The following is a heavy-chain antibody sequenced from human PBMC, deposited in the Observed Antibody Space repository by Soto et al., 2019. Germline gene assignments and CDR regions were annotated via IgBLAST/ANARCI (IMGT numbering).Heavy chain of an antibody. V-gene: IGHV4-30-2*01. CDR3: ARDLWGYCGTDCYPLDV. J-gene: IGHJ6*02. D-gene: IGHD2-21*02. CDR1: GGSIRSAGYA. CDR2: IYNTGST. Sequence: PSETLALTCAVSGGSIRSAGYAWSWIRQPPGKGLEWIGYIYNTGSTYYNPSLKSRVTISVDTSKNQFSLKLNSVTAADTAVYYCARDLWGYCGTDCYPLDVWGQGTTVTVSS.